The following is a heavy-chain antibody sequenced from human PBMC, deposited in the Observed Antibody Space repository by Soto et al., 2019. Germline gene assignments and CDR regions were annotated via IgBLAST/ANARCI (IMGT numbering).Heavy chain of an antibody. CDR3: ARGHNWNYVWWFDP. V-gene: IGHV4-31*03. CDR1: GGSISSGGYY. J-gene: IGHJ5*02. D-gene: IGHD1-7*01. CDR2: IYYSGST. Sequence: TLSLTCFVSGGSISSGGYYWSWIRQHPGKGLEWIGYIYYSGSTYYNPSLKSRVTISVDTSKNQFSLKLSSVTAADTAVYSCARGHNWNYVWWFDPWGQGTLRTASS.